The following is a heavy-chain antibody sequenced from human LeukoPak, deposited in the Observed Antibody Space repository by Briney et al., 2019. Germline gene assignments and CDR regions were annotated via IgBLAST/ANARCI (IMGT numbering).Heavy chain of an antibody. CDR3: ANGPGSSSFYYYYGMDV. CDR2: ISYDGSNK. D-gene: IGHD6-6*01. CDR1: GFTFSSYG. Sequence: GRSLRLSCAASGFTFSSYGMHWVRQAPGKGLEWMAVISYDGSNKYYADSVKGRFTISRDNSKNTLYLQMNSLRAEDTAVYYCANGPGSSSFYYYYGMDVWGQGTTVTVSS. J-gene: IGHJ6*02. V-gene: IGHV3-30*18.